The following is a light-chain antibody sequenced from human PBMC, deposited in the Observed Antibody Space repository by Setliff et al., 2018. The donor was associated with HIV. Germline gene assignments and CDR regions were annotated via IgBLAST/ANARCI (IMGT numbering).Light chain of an antibody. V-gene: IGLV2-14*01. CDR3: SSYTSNSPYV. J-gene: IGLJ1*01. CDR1: SSDVGGYNS. CDR2: EVS. Sequence: QSVLTQPASVSGSPGQSITISCTGTSSDVGGYNSVSWYQQHPDRAPKLMIYEVSNRPSGVSNRFSGSKSGNTASLTISGLQAEDEADYYCSSYTSNSPYVFGTGTKVTVL.